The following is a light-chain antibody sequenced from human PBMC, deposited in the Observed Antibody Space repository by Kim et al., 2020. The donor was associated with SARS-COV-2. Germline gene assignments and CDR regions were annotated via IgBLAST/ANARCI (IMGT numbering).Light chain of an antibody. CDR2: GKN. CDR3: NSRDSSGNHVL. V-gene: IGLV3-19*01. J-gene: IGLJ2*01. Sequence: ALGKTRRVTCQGDSLRSYYASWYQQKPGQAPVLVIYGKNNRPSGIPDRFSGSSSGNTASLTITGAQAEDEADYYCNSRDSSGNHVLFGGGTQLTVL. CDR1: SLRSYY.